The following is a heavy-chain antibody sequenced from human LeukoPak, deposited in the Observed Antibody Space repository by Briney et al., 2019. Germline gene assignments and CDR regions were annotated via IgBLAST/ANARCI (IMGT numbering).Heavy chain of an antibody. CDR2: LWYDGSNK. D-gene: IGHD1-26*01. V-gene: IGHV3-33*03. Sequence: PGGSLRLSCAASGFTFSSYGMHWVRQAPGKGLEWVAVLWYDGSNKYYVESVKGRFTISRDNAKNSLYLQMNSLRAEDTALYYCAKERPRIVGATTHYYYGMDVWGQGTTVTVSS. CDR1: GFTFSSYG. J-gene: IGHJ6*02. CDR3: AKERPRIVGATTHYYYGMDV.